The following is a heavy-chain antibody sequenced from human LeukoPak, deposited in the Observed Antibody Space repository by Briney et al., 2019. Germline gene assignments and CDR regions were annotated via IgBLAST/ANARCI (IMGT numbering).Heavy chain of an antibody. D-gene: IGHD3-3*01. J-gene: IGHJ4*02. V-gene: IGHV3-21*06. Sequence: PGGSLRLSCAASGFMFSNYNINWVRQAPGKGLEWVSSITSSSSYIYYADSVRGRFTISRDNAKNSLFLQMNSLRAEDTAVYYCARDQFLEPDYWGRGTLVTVSS. CDR2: ITSSSSYI. CDR1: GFMFSNYN. CDR3: ARDQFLEPDY.